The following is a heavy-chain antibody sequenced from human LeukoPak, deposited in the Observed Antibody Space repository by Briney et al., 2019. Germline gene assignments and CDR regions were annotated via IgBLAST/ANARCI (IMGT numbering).Heavy chain of an antibody. Sequence: QPGGTLRLSCAASGFSFTSYAMNWVRQAPGKGLEWVSAISGSGRSTYSADSVRGRFTTSRDNSKNILYLQMNNLRGEDTAVYYCAKDERSPRWSYAFDIWGQGTMVTVSS. CDR2: ISGSGRST. CDR1: GFSFTSYA. D-gene: IGHD4-23*01. J-gene: IGHJ3*02. CDR3: AKDERSPRWSYAFDI. V-gene: IGHV3-23*01.